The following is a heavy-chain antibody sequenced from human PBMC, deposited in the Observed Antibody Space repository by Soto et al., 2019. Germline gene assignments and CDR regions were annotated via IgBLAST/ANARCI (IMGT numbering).Heavy chain of an antibody. Sequence: ESGGGVVQPGRSLRLSCAASGFTFSSYGMHWVRQAPGKGLEWVAVIWYDGSNKYYADSVKGRFTISRDNSKNTLYLQMNSLRAEDTAVYYCARERRTRASLYYYYYYGMDVWGQGTTVTVSS. CDR1: GFTFSSYG. CDR2: IWYDGSNK. CDR3: ARERRTRASLYYYYYYGMDV. V-gene: IGHV3-33*01. J-gene: IGHJ6*02. D-gene: IGHD2-2*01.